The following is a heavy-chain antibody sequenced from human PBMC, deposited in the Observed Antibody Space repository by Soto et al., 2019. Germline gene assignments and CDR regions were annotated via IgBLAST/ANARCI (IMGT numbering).Heavy chain of an antibody. V-gene: IGHV4-4*07. CDR3: AREELTIFGVGISGNGMDV. CDR2: IYTSGST. J-gene: IGHJ6*02. D-gene: IGHD3-3*01. Sequence: SETLSLTCTVSGGSISSYYWSWIRQPAGKGLEWIGRIYTSGSTNYNPSLKSRVTMSVDTSKNQFSLKLSSVTAADTAVYYCAREELTIFGVGISGNGMDVWSQGTTVTVSS. CDR1: GGSISSYY.